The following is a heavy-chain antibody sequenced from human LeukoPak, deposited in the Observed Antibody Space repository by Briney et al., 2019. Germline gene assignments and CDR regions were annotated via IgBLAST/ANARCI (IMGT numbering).Heavy chain of an antibody. V-gene: IGHV3-21*01. CDR1: GFTFSSYE. Sequence: PGGSLRLSCAASGFTFSSYEMNWVRQAPGKGLEWVSSISSSSSYIYYADSVKGRFTISRDNAKNSLYLQMNSLRAEDTAVYYCARDYSGSYYSSFDYWGQGTLVTVSS. CDR3: ARDYSGSYYSSFDY. J-gene: IGHJ4*02. CDR2: ISSSSSYI. D-gene: IGHD1-26*01.